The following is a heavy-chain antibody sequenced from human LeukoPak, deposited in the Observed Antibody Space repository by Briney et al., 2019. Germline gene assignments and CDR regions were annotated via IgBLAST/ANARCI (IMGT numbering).Heavy chain of an antibody. V-gene: IGHV4-59*01. CDR1: GGSISNYY. J-gene: IGHJ5*02. CDR3: ARGGYYGSGNDFRFDP. D-gene: IGHD3-10*01. Sequence: PSETLSLTCTVSGGSISNYYWSWIRQPPGKGLEWIGSIYHSGSTYYNPSLKSRVTISVDTSKNQFSLKLSSVTAADTAIYYCARGGYYGSGNDFRFDPWGQGTLVTVSS. CDR2: IYHSGST.